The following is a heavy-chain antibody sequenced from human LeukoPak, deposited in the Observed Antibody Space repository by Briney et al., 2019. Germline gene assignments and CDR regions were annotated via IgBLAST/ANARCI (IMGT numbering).Heavy chain of an antibody. D-gene: IGHD2-21*01. CDR1: GGSFSGYY. CDR3: ARLAFHSDPFDY. J-gene: IGHJ4*02. CDR2: INHSGST. V-gene: IGHV4-34*01. Sequence: SETLSLTCAVYGGSFSGYYWSWIRQPPGKGLEWIGEINHSGSTYYNPSLKSRVTISVDTSKNQFSLKLSSVTAADTAVYYCARLAFHSDPFDYWGQGTLVTVSS.